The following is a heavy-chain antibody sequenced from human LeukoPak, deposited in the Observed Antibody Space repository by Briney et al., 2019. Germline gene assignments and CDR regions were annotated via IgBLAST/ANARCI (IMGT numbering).Heavy chain of an antibody. J-gene: IGHJ4*02. CDR1: GGSISFYY. Sequence: PSETLSLTCTVSGGSISFYYWTWIRQSAGKGLEWIGRIYTGGNTNYSPSLKSRPTLSIDTSKNQFSLMLTSVTAADTAVYYCARDSRYYDFWSGYVDYWGQGILVTVSS. CDR2: IYTGGNT. D-gene: IGHD3-3*01. V-gene: IGHV4-4*07. CDR3: ARDSRYYDFWSGYVDY.